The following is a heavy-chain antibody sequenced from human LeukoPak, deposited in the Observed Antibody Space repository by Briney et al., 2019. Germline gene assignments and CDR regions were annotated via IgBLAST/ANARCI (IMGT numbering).Heavy chain of an antibody. CDR1: SGSINNQY. CDR3: ARDQVGYGLDY. Sequence: PSETLSLTCIVSSGSINNQYWSWIRQPPGKGLEWIGYIYDTGNTNYNPSLKSRVTISIDTSKNQFSLKLSSVTAADTAVYYCARDQVGYGLDYWGQGTLVTVSS. V-gene: IGHV4-59*11. CDR2: IYDTGNT. J-gene: IGHJ4*02. D-gene: IGHD6-13*01.